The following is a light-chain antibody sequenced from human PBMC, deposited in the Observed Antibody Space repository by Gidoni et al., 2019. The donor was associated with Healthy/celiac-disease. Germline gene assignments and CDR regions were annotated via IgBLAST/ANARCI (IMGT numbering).Light chain of an antibody. CDR2: KAS. V-gene: IGKV1-5*03. J-gene: IGKJ1*01. CDR3: QQYNSYVT. CDR1: QSISSW. Sequence: DIQMTQSPSTLSASVGDRVTITCRASQSISSWLAWYQQKPGKAPKLLIYKASSLESGVPSRFSGSGSGTEFTLTISSLQPDDFATYYCQQYNSYVTFXQXTKVXIK.